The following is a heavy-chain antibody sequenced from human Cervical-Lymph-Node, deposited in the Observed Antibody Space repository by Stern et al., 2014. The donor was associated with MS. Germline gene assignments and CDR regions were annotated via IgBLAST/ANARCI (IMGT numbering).Heavy chain of an antibody. Sequence: QVQLQESGPGLVKPSETLSLTCTVSGGSISSSSYYWGWIRQPPGKGLEWIGSIYYSGSTYYNPSLKSRVTISVDTSKNQFSLQLSSVTAADTAVYYCATREVVGATWYWGQGTLVTVSS. V-gene: IGHV4-39*01. D-gene: IGHD1-26*01. CDR2: IYYSGST. J-gene: IGHJ4*02. CDR1: GGSISSSSYY. CDR3: ATREVVGATWY.